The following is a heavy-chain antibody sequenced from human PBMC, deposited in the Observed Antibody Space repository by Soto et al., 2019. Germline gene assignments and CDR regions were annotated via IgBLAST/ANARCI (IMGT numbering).Heavy chain of an antibody. CDR3: ATDPVRITIFGVVHDY. Sequence: GGSLRLSCAASGFTFSSYAMSWVRQAPEKGLEWVSAISGSGGSTYYADSVKGRFTISRDNSKNTLYQQMNSLRAEDTAVYYCATDPVRITIFGVVHDYWGQGTLVTVSS. D-gene: IGHD3-3*01. J-gene: IGHJ4*02. CDR1: GFTFSSYA. CDR2: ISGSGGST. V-gene: IGHV3-23*01.